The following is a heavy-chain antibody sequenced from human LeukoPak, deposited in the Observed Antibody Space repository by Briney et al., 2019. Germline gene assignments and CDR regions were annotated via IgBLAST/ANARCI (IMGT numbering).Heavy chain of an antibody. Sequence: ASVKVSYKASGYTFTSSDINWVRQATGQGLEWMGWKNPNSGNTGYAQKFQGRVTMTRNTSISTAYMELSSLRSEDTAVYYCARGVLLWFGESEFDFWGQGTLVTVSS. CDR2: KNPNSGNT. V-gene: IGHV1-8*01. D-gene: IGHD3-10*01. CDR1: GYTFTSSD. CDR3: ARGVLLWFGESEFDF. J-gene: IGHJ4*02.